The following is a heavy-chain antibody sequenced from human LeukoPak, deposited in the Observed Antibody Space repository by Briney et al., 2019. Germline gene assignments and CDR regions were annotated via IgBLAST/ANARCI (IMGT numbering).Heavy chain of an antibody. CDR2: MNPNSGNT. J-gene: IGHJ6*02. CDR1: GYTFTSYD. CDR3: ARDSLLLGYCSGGSCYLDPYYYYGMDV. D-gene: IGHD2-15*01. Sequence: ASVKVSCKASGYTFTSYDINWVRQATGQGLEWMGWMNPNSGNTGYAQKFQGRVTMTRDTSISTAYMELSRLRSDDTAVYYCARDSLLLGYCSGGSCYLDPYYYYGMDVWGQGTTVTVSS. V-gene: IGHV1-8*01.